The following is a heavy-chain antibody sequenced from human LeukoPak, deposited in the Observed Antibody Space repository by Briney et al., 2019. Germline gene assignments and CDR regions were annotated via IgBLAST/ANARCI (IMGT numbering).Heavy chain of an antibody. CDR3: ARDTRYDILTGYLDY. J-gene: IGHJ4*02. CDR2: ISSSSSYI. V-gene: IGHV3-21*01. Sequence: GGSLRLSCAASGFTFSTYSMNWVRDAPGKGLEWVSSISSSSSYIYYADSVKGRFTISRDNAKNSLYLQMNSLRAEDTAVYYCARDTRYDILTGYLDYWGQGTLVTVSS. CDR1: GFTFSTYS. D-gene: IGHD3-9*01.